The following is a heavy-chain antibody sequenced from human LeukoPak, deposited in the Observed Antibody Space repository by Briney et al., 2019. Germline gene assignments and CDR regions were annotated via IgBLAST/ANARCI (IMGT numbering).Heavy chain of an antibody. V-gene: IGHV3-7*01. D-gene: IGHD6-19*01. CDR3: ARGGLSVPGRLDY. CDR1: GFTPSNFW. CDR2: VKGDGGQT. Sequence: PGGSLRLSCAASGFTPSNFWINWVRLAPGKGLEWVASVKGDGGQTHFVDSVKGRFAVSTDNTKNSLHLQMNSLRVDDTALYFCARGGLSVPGRLDYWGQGALVIVSS. J-gene: IGHJ4*02.